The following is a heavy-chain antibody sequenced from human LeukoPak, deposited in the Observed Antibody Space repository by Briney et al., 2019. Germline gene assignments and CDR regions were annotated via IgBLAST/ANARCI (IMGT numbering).Heavy chain of an antibody. CDR2: INLSGST. CDR3: AKTPPYYYYYYYMDV. Sequence: PSETLSLTCAVYGGSFSGYYWSWIRQSPGKGLEWIGEINLSGSTNYNPSLKSRVTISVDTSKNQFSLKLSSVTAADTAVYYCAKTPPYYYYYYYMDVWGKGTTVTVSS. CDR1: GGSFSGYY. V-gene: IGHV4-34*01. J-gene: IGHJ6*03.